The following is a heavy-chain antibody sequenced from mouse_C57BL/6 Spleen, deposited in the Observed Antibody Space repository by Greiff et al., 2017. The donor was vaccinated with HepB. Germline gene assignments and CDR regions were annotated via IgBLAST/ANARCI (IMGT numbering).Heavy chain of an antibody. CDR3: ARSRSNYYGSSSWYFDV. D-gene: IGHD1-1*01. J-gene: IGHJ1*03. CDR2: IYPGDGDT. Sequence: QVQLQQSGPELVKPGASVKISCKASGYAFSSSWMNWVKQRPGKGLEWIGRIYPGDGDTNYNGKFKGKATLTADKSSSTAYMQLSSLTSEDSAVYFCARSRSNYYGSSSWYFDVWGTGTTFTVSS. V-gene: IGHV1-82*01. CDR1: GYAFSSSW.